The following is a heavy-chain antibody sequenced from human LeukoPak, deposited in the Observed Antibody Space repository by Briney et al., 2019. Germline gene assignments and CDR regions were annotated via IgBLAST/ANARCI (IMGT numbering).Heavy chain of an antibody. D-gene: IGHD5-24*01. CDR2: IYPGDSDT. CDR1: GYSFTSYW. CDR3: ARRPKGDGYNYNWFDP. V-gene: IGHV5-51*01. Sequence: GESLKISCKGSGYSFTSYWIGWVRQMPGKGLEWMGIIYPGDSDTRYSPSFQGQVTISADKSISTAYLQWSSLKASDTAMYYCARRPKGDGYNYNWFDPWGQGTLVTVSS. J-gene: IGHJ5*02.